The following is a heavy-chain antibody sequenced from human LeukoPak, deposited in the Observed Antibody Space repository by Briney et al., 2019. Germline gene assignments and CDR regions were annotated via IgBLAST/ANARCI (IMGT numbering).Heavy chain of an antibody. Sequence: GGSLRLSCAASGFSFSSYIMNWVRQAPGKGLEWVSHISSSSSTIYYADSVKGRFTISRDNAKNSLYLQMNSLRAEDTAVYYCARDLRHYYDSSGYFLFDYWGQGTLVTVSS. D-gene: IGHD3-22*01. CDR2: ISSSSSTI. J-gene: IGHJ4*02. CDR3: ARDLRHYYDSSGYFLFDY. V-gene: IGHV3-48*04. CDR1: GFSFSSYI.